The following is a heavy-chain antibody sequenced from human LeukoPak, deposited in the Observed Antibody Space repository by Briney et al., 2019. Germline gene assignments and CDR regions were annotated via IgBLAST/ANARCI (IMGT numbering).Heavy chain of an antibody. CDR3: ARGLYCSSSTSCYDYGMDV. D-gene: IGHD2-2*01. V-gene: IGHV1-69*13. J-gene: IGHJ6*02. CDR1: GGTFRSYG. CDR2: IIPILGTA. Sequence: GASVKVSCKASGGTFRSYGLNWVRQAPGQELEWMGGIIPILGTAKYAQKLQGRVTITADESTSTAYMELSSLRYEDTAVYYCARGLYCSSSTSCYDYGMDVWGQGTAVTVSS.